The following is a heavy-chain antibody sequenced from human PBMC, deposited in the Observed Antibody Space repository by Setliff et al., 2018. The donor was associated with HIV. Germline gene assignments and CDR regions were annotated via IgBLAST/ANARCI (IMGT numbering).Heavy chain of an antibody. CDR1: GFTFSRYA. J-gene: IGHJ4*02. V-gene: IGHV3-48*03. Sequence: PGGSLRLSCAASGFTFSRYAMTWVRQAPGKGLEWVAYISSSGGTIYYADSVKGRFTISRDNAKNSLYLQMNSLRAEDTAVYYCARDSSSWYEFYFDCWGQGTLVTVSS. D-gene: IGHD6-13*01. CDR3: ARDSSSWYEFYFDC. CDR2: ISSSGGTI.